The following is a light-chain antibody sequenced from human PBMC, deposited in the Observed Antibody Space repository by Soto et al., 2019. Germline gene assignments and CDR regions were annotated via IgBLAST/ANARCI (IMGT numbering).Light chain of an antibody. J-gene: IGKJ2*01. Sequence: EIVMTQSPATLSVSPGERATLSCRASQSVSSNLAWYQQKPGQAPRLLIYHSSTRATGVPARFSGSGSGTEFTLTISSLQSEDFAVYYCQQYNDWPPYTFGQGTTLEI. V-gene: IGKV3-15*01. CDR1: QSVSSN. CDR2: HSS. CDR3: QQYNDWPPYT.